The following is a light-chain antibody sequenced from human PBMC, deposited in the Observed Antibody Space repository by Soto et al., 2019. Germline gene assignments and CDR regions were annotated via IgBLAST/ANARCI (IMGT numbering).Light chain of an antibody. Sequence: EIVLTQSPATLSLSPGERATPSCRASQSVSSYLAWYQQKPGQAPRLLIYDAFNRATGIPARFSGSGSGTDFTLTISSLEPEDFAVYYCQQRSNWPPVFGPGTKVDIK. CDR3: QQRSNWPPV. V-gene: IGKV3-11*01. CDR1: QSVSSY. CDR2: DAF. J-gene: IGKJ3*01.